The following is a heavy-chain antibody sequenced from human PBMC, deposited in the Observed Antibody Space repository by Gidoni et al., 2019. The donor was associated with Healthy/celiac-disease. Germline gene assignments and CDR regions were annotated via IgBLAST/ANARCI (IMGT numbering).Heavy chain of an antibody. D-gene: IGHD6-19*01. CDR3: ARAATVAGVYYFDY. CDR1: GGSISSYY. CDR2: IYYSGST. J-gene: IGHJ4*02. V-gene: IGHV4-59*01. Sequence: QVQLQESGPGLVKPSEPLSLTCTVSGGSISSYYWSWIRQPPGKGLEWIGYIYYSGSTNYNPSLKSRVTISVDTSKNQCSLKLSSVTAADTAVYYCARAATVAGVYYFDYWGQGTLVTVSS.